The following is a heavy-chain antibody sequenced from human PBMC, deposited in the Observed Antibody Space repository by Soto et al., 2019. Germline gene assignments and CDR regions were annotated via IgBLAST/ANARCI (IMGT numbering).Heavy chain of an antibody. CDR1: GGSISSYY. CDR2: IYYSGST. D-gene: IGHD2-21*01. V-gene: IGHV4-59*08. Sequence: SETLSLTCTVSGGSISSYYWSWIRQPPGKGLEWIGYIYYSGSTNYNPSLKSRVTISVDTSKNQFSLKLSSVTAADTAVYYCARHMRLWRLAAPYYYYYMDVWGKGTTVTVSS. CDR3: ARHMRLWRLAAPYYYYYMDV. J-gene: IGHJ6*03.